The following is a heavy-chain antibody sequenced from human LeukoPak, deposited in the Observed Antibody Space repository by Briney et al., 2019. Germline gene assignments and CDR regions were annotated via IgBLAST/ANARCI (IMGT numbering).Heavy chain of an antibody. V-gene: IGHV1-24*01. CDR1: GYTLTELS. CDR2: FDPEDGET. CDR3: ATGRIYYDSSGYYQLDY. D-gene: IGHD3-22*01. Sequence: ASVKVSFKVSGYTLTELSMHWVRQAPGKGIEWMGGFDPEDGETIYAQKFQGRVTMTEDTSTDTAYMELSSLRSEDTAVYYCATGRIYYDSSGYYQLDYWGQGTLVTVSS. J-gene: IGHJ4*02.